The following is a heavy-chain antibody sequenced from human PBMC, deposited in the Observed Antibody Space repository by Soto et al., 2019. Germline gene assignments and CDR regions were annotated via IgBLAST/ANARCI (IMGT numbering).Heavy chain of an antibody. D-gene: IGHD1-26*01. CDR3: ARHNHQWELLPRHLDY. V-gene: IGHV4-59*08. CDR2: IYYSGST. Sequence: SETLSLTCTVSGGSISSYYWSWIRQPPGKGLEWIGYIYYSGSTNYNPSLKSRVTISVDTSKNQFSLKLSSVTAADTAVYYCARHNHQWELLPRHLDYWGQGTLVTVSS. CDR1: GGSISSYY. J-gene: IGHJ4*02.